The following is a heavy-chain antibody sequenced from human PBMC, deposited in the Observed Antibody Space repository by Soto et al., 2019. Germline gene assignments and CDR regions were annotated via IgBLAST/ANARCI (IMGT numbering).Heavy chain of an antibody. Sequence: ASVKVSGKASGYTFTSYAMHWVRQAPGQRLEWMGWINAGNGNTKYSQKFQGRVTITRDTSACTAYMELSSLRSEDTAVYYCAWSAHLVVPAAIHYYYYYMDVWGKGTTVTVSS. V-gene: IGHV1-3*01. CDR3: AWSAHLVVPAAIHYYYYYMDV. D-gene: IGHD2-2*02. CDR2: INAGNGNT. CDR1: GYTFTSYA. J-gene: IGHJ6*03.